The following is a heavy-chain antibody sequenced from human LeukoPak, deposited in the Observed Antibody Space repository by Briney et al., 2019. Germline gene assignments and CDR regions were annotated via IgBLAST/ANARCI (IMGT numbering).Heavy chain of an antibody. CDR1: WYRLTSYL. CDR3: ARHHDYGDYGCFDY. D-gene: IGHD4-17*01. V-gene: IGHV5-51*01. J-gene: IGHJ4*02. Sequence: GEALEIFRKGSWYRLTSYLNRLVRPMPRKSPEWMGIIYPGDSDTRYSPSFQGQVTISADKSIRTAYLQWSSLKASDTAIYYCARHHDYGDYGCFDYWGQGTLVTVSS. CDR2: IYPGDSDT.